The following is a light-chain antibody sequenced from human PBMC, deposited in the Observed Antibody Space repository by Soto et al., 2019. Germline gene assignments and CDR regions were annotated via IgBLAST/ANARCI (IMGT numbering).Light chain of an antibody. CDR1: SSDVGAFNF. Sequence: QSALTQPASVSGSPGPSITISCTGTSSDVGAFNFVSWYQQHPGKAPKLMIYDVRHRPSGVSDRFSGSKSGNTASLTIYGLQAEDEADYYCTSHTATSPPVLFGGGTKLTVL. V-gene: IGLV2-14*03. CDR3: TSHTATSPPVL. J-gene: IGLJ2*01. CDR2: DVR.